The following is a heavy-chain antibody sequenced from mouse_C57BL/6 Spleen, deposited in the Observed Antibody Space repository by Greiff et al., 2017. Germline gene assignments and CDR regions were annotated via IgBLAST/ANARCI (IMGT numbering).Heavy chain of an antibody. J-gene: IGHJ3*01. CDR3: ASSYYDYPLFAY. V-gene: IGHV1-56*01. Sequence: QVQLQQSGPELVRPGASVKISCKAPGYTFTSHWMQWVRQRPGQGLEWIGEICPGSGSTYYNEKFKGKATLTVDTSSSTAYMQLSSLTSEDSAVYFCASSYYDYPLFAYWGQGTLVTVSA. D-gene: IGHD2-4*01. CDR1: GYTFTSHW. CDR2: ICPGSGST.